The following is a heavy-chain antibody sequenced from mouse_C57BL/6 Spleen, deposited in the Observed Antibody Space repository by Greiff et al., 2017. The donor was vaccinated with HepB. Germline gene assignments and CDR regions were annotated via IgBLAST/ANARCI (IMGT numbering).Heavy chain of an antibody. CDR2: INPGSGGT. CDR3: ARSPITTVVRFDY. J-gene: IGHJ2*01. Sequence: QVQLKQSGAELVRPGTSVKVSCKASGYAFTNYLIEWVKQRPGQGLEWIGVINPGSGGTNYNEKFKGKATLTADKSSSTAYMQLSSLTSEDSAVYFCARSPITTVVRFDYWGQGTTLTVSS. CDR1: GYAFTNYL. V-gene: IGHV1-54*01. D-gene: IGHD1-1*01.